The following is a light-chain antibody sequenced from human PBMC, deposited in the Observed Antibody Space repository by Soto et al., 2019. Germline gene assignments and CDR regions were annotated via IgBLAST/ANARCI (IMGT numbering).Light chain of an antibody. CDR2: DAS. J-gene: IGKJ3*01. CDR3: QQRSHWPVT. V-gene: IGKV3-11*01. CDR1: QSVSSY. Sequence: EIVLTQSPATLSLSPGERATLSCRASQSVSSYLAWYQQKPGQAPRLLIYDASNRATGIPARFSGSGSGTDFNLTISSLEPEDFSVYYCQQRSHWPVTFGPGTKVDIK.